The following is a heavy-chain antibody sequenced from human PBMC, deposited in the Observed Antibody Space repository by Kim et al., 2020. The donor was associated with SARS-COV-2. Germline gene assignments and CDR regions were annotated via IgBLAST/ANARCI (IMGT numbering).Heavy chain of an antibody. CDR3: AKAERGYCSSTSCPGLGGMDV. D-gene: IGHD2-2*01. Sequence: GGSLRLSCAASGFTFSSYGMHWVRQAPGKGLEWVAVISYDGSNKYYADSVKGRFTISRDNSKNTLYLQMNSLRAEDTAVYYCAKAERGYCSSTSCPGLGGMDVWGQGTTVTVSS. CDR1: GFTFSSYG. J-gene: IGHJ6*02. CDR2: ISYDGSNK. V-gene: IGHV3-30*18.